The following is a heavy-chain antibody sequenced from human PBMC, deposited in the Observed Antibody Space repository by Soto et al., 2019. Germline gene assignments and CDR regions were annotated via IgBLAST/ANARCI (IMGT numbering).Heavy chain of an antibody. Sequence: EVQLVESGGGLVQPGGSRRLSCAASGFTFSSYSMNWVRQAPGKGLEWVSYISSSSSTIYYADSVKGRFTISRDNAKNSLYLQMNSLRAEDTAVYYCARGTSSGWENYFDYWGQGTLVTVSS. CDR3: ARGTSSGWENYFDY. CDR2: ISSSSSTI. CDR1: GFTFSSYS. V-gene: IGHV3-48*01. D-gene: IGHD6-19*01. J-gene: IGHJ4*02.